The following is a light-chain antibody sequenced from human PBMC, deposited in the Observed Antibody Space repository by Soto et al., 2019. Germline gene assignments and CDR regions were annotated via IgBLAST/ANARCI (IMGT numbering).Light chain of an antibody. CDR3: QTWDTGCTVV. V-gene: IGLV4-69*01. Sequence: QPVLTQSPSASASLGASVKFTFTLSSGHSSYAIAWHQQQPEKGPRYLMKLNSDGSHNKGDGIPDRFSGSSSGAERYLTISSLQSEDEAEYYCQTWDTGCTVVFGGGTKVTVL. CDR1: SGHSSYA. J-gene: IGLJ2*01. CDR2: LNSDGSH.